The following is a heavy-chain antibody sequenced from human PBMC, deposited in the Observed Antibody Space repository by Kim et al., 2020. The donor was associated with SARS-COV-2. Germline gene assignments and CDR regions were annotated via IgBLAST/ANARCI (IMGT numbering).Heavy chain of an antibody. CDR1: GYTFTSYY. CDR2: INPSGGST. CDR3: ARDMGIVATIDYYYGMDV. J-gene: IGHJ6*02. V-gene: IGHV1-46*03. D-gene: IGHD5-12*01. Sequence: PSVKVSCNASGYTFTSYYMHWVRQAPGQGLEWMGIINPSGGSTSYAQKFQGRVTMTRDTSTSTVYMELSSLRSEDTAVYYCARDMGIVATIDYYYGMDVWGQGTTVTVSS.